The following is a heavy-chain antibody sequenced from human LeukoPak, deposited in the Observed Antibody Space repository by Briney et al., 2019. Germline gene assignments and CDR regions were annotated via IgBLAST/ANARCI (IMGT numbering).Heavy chain of an antibody. J-gene: IGHJ4*02. CDR1: GFSFSTSGMC. Sequence: SGPTLVNPTQTLTLTCTFSGFSFSTSGMCVSWVRQPPGRALEWLALIDWDDDKYYSTSLKTRLTISKDTSKNQVVLTMTNMDPVDTATYYCARINGDGYNSFDYWGQGTLVTVSS. CDR2: IDWDDDK. D-gene: IGHD5-24*01. CDR3: ARINGDGYNSFDY. V-gene: IGHV2-70*20.